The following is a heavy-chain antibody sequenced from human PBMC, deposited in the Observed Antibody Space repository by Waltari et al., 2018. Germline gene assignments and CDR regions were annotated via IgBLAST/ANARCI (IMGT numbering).Heavy chain of an antibody. V-gene: IGHV1-58*01. CDR3: AAARMVQGVIIAIDY. J-gene: IGHJ4*02. CDR2: IVVGSGNT. CDR1: GFTFTSSA. D-gene: IGHD3-10*01. Sequence: QMQLVQSGPEVKKPGTSVKVSCKASGFTFTSSAVQWVRQARGQRLEWIGWIVVGSGNTNYAQKFQESVTITRDMSTSTAYMELSSLRSEDTAVYYCAAARMVQGVIIAIDYWGQGTLVTVSS.